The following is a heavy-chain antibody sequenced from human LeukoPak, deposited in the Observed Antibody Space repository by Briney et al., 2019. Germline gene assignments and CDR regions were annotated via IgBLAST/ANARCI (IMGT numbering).Heavy chain of an antibody. J-gene: IGHJ4*02. CDR2: IYYSGST. CDR3: ATRSTRTLTFDY. Sequence: SETLSHTCTVSGGSISSYYWSWIRQPPGKGLEWIGYIYYSGSTNYNPSLKSRVTISVDTSKNQFSLKLSSVTAADTAVYYCATRSTRTLTFDYWGQGTLVTVSS. V-gene: IGHV4-59*01. CDR1: GGSISSYY. D-gene: IGHD2-2*01.